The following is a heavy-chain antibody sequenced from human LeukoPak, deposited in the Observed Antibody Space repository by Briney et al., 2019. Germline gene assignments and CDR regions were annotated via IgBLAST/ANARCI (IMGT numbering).Heavy chain of an antibody. V-gene: IGHV3-7*01. Sequence: PGGSLRLSCAASGFRFGSDWMSWVRQAPGKGLEWVANINPDGSEKYYVDSVKGRFTISRDNDKNSLYLRLNSLIADDTAVYYCVRYYDPPVGDAFDIWGQGTLVTVSS. J-gene: IGHJ3*02. CDR3: VRYYDPPVGDAFDI. D-gene: IGHD3-16*01. CDR1: GFRFGSDW. CDR2: INPDGSEK.